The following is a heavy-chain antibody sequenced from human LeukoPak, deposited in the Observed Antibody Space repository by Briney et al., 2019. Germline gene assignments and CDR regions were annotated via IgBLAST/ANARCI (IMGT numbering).Heavy chain of an antibody. CDR1: GYTFTAYY. Sequence: ASLKVSCKASGYTFTAYYIHWVRQAPGQGLEWMGWINPNSGVTNYAQKFQGRVTMTRDTSINTAYMELSRLRSDDTAVYYCARVSTPEALCYWGQGNLVTVS. CDR3: ARVSTPEALCY. D-gene: IGHD2/OR15-2a*01. V-gene: IGHV1-2*02. CDR2: INPNSGVT. J-gene: IGHJ4*02.